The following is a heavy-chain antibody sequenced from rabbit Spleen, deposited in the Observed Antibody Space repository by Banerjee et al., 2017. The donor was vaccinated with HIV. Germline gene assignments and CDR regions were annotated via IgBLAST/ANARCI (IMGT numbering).Heavy chain of an antibody. CDR3: ARDAGSSFSSYGMDL. J-gene: IGHJ6*01. Sequence: QEQLEESGGGLVKPEGSLTLTCSASGFSFSDRDVMCWVRQAPGKGLKWISCINTATGKGVYATWAKGRFTCSKTSSTTVTLQMTSLTAADTATYFCARDAGSSFSSYGMDLWGPGTLVTVS. CDR2: INTATGKG. CDR1: GFSFSDRDV. D-gene: IGHD8-1*01. V-gene: IGHV1S45*01.